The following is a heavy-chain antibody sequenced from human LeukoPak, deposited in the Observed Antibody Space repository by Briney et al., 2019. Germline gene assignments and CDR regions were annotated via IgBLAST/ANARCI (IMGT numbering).Heavy chain of an antibody. CDR1: GGTFSSYA. D-gene: IGHD6-13*01. Sequence: GASVKVICKASGGTFSSYAISWVRQAPGQGLEWMGGIIPIFGTANYAQKFQGRVTITTDESTSTAYMELSSLRSEDTAVYYCASDQGSSWYLGWFDPWGQGTLVTVSS. V-gene: IGHV1-69*05. J-gene: IGHJ5*02. CDR3: ASDQGSSWYLGWFDP. CDR2: IIPIFGTA.